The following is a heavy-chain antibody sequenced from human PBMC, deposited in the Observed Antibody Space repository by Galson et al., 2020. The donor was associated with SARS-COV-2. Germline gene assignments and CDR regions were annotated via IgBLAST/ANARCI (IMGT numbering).Heavy chain of an antibody. CDR1: GFTFSDYY. J-gene: IGHJ6*02. CDR3: ARDSLPKYYYEGIGYYGMDV. D-gene: IGHD3-22*01. Sequence: GGSLRLSCAASGFTFSDYYMSWIRQAPGKGLEWVSYISSSGSTIYYADSVKGRFTISRDNAKNSLYLQMNSLRAEDTAVYYCARDSLPKYYYEGIGYYGMDVWGQGTTVTVSS. CDR2: ISSSGSTI. V-gene: IGHV3-11*01.